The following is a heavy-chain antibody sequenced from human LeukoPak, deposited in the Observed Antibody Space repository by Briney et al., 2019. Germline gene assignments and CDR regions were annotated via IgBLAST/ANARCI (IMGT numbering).Heavy chain of an antibody. CDR3: ASCMVRGVISY. V-gene: IGHV3-23*01. CDR2: ISGSGGST. D-gene: IGHD3-10*01. CDR1: AFTFSSYA. J-gene: IGHJ4*02. Sequence: WGSLRRSSAGSAFTFSSYAWRWVGHAQGNGRVWVSAISGSGGSTYYADSVKGRFTISRDNSKNTLYLQMNSLRAEDTAVYYCASCMVRGVISYWGQGTLVTVSS.